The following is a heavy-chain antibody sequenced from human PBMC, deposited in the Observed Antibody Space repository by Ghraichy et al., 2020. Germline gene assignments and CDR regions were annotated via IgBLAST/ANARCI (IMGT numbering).Heavy chain of an antibody. J-gene: IGHJ4*02. V-gene: IGHV4-39*01. CDR1: GGSISRSSYY. D-gene: IGHD3-22*01. CDR3: ARHVADSSWYNYYFDY. Sequence: SETLSLTCTVSGGSISRSSYYWSWIRQPPGKGLEWIGSIYYSGSTFRNPSLKSRVTISVDTSKNQFSLRLTSVTAADTAVYYCARHVADSSWYNYYFDYWGQGTPVTVSS. CDR2: IYYSGST.